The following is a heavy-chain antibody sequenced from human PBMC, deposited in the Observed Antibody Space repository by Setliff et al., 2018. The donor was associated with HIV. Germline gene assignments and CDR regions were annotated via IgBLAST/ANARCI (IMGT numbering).Heavy chain of an antibody. Sequence: ASVKVSCKASGYTFANYGITWVRQAPGQGLEWLGWINPNNGVTNYAQNFQGRVTMTRDTSISTAYMELSRLRSDDTAVYYCARDPYDTSENPYDPWGQGTLVTVSS. CDR1: GYTFANYG. CDR2: INPNNGVT. V-gene: IGHV1-2*02. CDR3: ARDPYDTSENPYDP. D-gene: IGHD3-16*01. J-gene: IGHJ5*02.